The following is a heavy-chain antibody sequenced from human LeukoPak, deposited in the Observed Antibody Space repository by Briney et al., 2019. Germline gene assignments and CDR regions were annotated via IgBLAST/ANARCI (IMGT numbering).Heavy chain of an antibody. CDR1: GGSFSGYY. J-gene: IGHJ4*02. D-gene: IGHD6-19*01. CDR3: AGKAVAGPYFDY. CDR2: INHRGST. Sequence: ASETLSLTCAVYGGSFSGYYWSWIRQPPGKGLEWIGEINHRGSTNYNPSLKSRVTISVDTSKNQFSLKLSSVTAADTAVYYCAGKAVAGPYFDYWGQGTLVTVSS. V-gene: IGHV4-34*01.